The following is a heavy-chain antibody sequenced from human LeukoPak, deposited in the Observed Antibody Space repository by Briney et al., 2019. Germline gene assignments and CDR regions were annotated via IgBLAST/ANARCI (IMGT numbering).Heavy chain of an antibody. D-gene: IGHD6-19*01. CDR1: GFTVSSNY. Sequence: GSLRLSCAASGFTVSSNYMSWVRQPPGKGLEWIGEINHSGSTNYNPSLKSRVTISVDTSKNQFSLKLSSVTAADTAVYYCASLVAGTIDYWGQGTLVTVSS. J-gene: IGHJ4*02. CDR3: ASLVAGTIDY. V-gene: IGHV4-34*01. CDR2: INHSGST.